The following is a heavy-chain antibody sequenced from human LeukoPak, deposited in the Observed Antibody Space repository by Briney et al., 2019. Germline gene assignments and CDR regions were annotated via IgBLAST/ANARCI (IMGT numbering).Heavy chain of an antibody. J-gene: IGHJ4*02. D-gene: IGHD2-21*01. CDR3: AKARPGALVVIAIDFYFDY. Sequence: ASVKVSCKASGYTFTSYDINWVRQATGQGLEWMGWMNPNSGNTGYAQKFQGRVTMTRNTSISTAYMELSSLRSEDTAVYYCAKARPGALVVIAIDFYFDYWGQGTLVTVSS. V-gene: IGHV1-8*01. CDR2: MNPNSGNT. CDR1: GYTFTSYD.